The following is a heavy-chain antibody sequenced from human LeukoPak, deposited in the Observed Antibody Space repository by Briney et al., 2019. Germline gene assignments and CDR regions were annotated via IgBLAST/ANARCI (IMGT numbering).Heavy chain of an antibody. D-gene: IGHD1-1*01. CDR3: ASLSTGTGPFGY. Sequence: SETLSLTCAVYGGSFRGYYWSWIRQPPGKGLEWIGEINHSGSTNYNPSLKSRVTISVDTSKNQFSLKLSSVTAADTAVYYCASLSTGTGPFGYWGQGTLVTVSS. CDR2: INHSGST. V-gene: IGHV4-34*01. CDR1: GGSFRGYY. J-gene: IGHJ4*02.